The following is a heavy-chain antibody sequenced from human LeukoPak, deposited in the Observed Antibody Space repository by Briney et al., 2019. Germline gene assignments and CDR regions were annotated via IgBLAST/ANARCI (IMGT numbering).Heavy chain of an antibody. CDR3: ARQNFYRYCRSTSCYRPYYYYYMDV. D-gene: IGHD2-2*01. V-gene: IGHV3-48*01. J-gene: IGHJ6*03. CDR2: IISISSII. Sequence: PGGSLRLSCAASGFTFSSYSMNWVRQAPGEGRGWVSYIISISSIIYYAEAVKSRFTISRDNAKNSLYLQMNSLRAEDTAVYYCARQNFYRYCRSTSCYRPYYYYYMDVWGKGTTVTISS. CDR1: GFTFSSYS.